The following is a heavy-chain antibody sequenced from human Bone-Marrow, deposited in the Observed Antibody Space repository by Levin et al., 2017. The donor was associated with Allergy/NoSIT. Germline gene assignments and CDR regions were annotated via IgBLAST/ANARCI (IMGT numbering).Heavy chain of an antibody. J-gene: IGHJ6*02. CDR2: ISSSSSYI. CDR3: AREGCTNGVCYTVLYYYYGMDV. CDR1: GFTFSSYS. D-gene: IGHD2-8*01. V-gene: IGHV3-21*01. Sequence: GESLKISCAASGFTFSSYSMNWVRQAPGKGLEWVSSISSSSSYIYYADSVKGRFTISRDNAKNSLYLQMNSLRAEDTAVYYCAREGCTNGVCYTVLYYYYGMDVWGQGTTVTVSS.